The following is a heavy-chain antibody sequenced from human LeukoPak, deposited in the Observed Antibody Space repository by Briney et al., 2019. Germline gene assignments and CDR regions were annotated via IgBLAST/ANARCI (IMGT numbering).Heavy chain of an antibody. J-gene: IGHJ4*02. Sequence: ASVKVSCKASGYTFTSYDINWVRQATGQGLEWMGWMNPNSGNTGYAQKFQGRVTITRNTSISTAYMELSSLRSEDTAVYYCARGPPSYYGSGSINDYWGQGTLVTVSS. CDR2: MNPNSGNT. D-gene: IGHD3-10*01. V-gene: IGHV1-8*03. CDR3: ARGPPSYYGSGSINDY. CDR1: GYTFTSYD.